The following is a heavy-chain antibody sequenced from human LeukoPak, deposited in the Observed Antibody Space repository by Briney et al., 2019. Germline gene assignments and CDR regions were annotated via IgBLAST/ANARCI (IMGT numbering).Heavy chain of an antibody. V-gene: IGHV4-39*07. Sequence: SETLSLTCTVSGGSISTSNYYWGWIRQPPGKGLEWIGNIFYSGSTYYSPSLKSRVTISLDTSRNQFSLKLSSVTAADTAVYYCARDSVTLTPAFDYWGQGTLVTVSS. D-gene: IGHD4-17*01. CDR3: ARDSVTLTPAFDY. CDR2: IFYSGST. J-gene: IGHJ4*02. CDR1: GGSISTSNYY.